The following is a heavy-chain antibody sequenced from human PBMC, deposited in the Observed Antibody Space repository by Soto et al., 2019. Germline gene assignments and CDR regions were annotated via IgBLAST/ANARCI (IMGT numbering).Heavy chain of an antibody. J-gene: IGHJ6*02. Sequence: KTSETLSLTCTVSGGSISSGDSYWSWIRQPPGKGLEWIGYIYYSGSTNYNPSLKSRTTISVDASKNNFSLKLSSVTAVDTAIYYCARRGDYYDHPRHYYGLDVWGQGTTVTVSS. CDR3: ARRGDYYDHPRHYYGLDV. CDR1: GGSISSGDSY. D-gene: IGHD3-22*01. V-gene: IGHV4-30-4*01. CDR2: IYYSGST.